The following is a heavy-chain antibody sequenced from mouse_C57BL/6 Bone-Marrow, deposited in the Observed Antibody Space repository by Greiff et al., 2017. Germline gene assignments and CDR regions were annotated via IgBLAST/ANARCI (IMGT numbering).Heavy chain of an antibody. V-gene: IGHV1-26*01. J-gene: IGHJ4*01. CDR2: INPNNGGT. D-gene: IGHD4-1*01. CDR3: ARGLGLGAMDY. Sequence: VQLQQSGPELVKPGASVKISCKASGYTFTDSYMNWVKQSHGKSLEWIGDINPNNGGTSYNQKFKGKATLTVDKASSTAYMGLRSLTSEDSAVYYCARGLGLGAMDYWGQGTSVTVSS. CDR1: GYTFTDSY.